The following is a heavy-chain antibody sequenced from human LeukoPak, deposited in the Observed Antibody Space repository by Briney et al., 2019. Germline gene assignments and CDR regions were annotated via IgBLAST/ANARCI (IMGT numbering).Heavy chain of an antibody. CDR1: GFTLSSYA. CDR2: IGDSGATT. Sequence: GGSLRLSCAASGFTLSSYAMTWVRQAPGEGLEWVSDIGDSGATTYYADSVKGRFTISRDNSKNTLYLQMSSLRAEDTAVYFCASFHYYGSGAYYLSYWGQGTLVTVSS. CDR3: ASFHYYGSGAYYLSY. D-gene: IGHD3-10*01. V-gene: IGHV3-23*01. J-gene: IGHJ4*02.